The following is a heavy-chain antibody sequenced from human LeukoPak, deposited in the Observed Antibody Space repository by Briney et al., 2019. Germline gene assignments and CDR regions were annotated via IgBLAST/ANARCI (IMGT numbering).Heavy chain of an antibody. D-gene: IGHD5-24*01. J-gene: IGHJ6*02. Sequence: PGRSLRLSCAASGFTFDDYAMHWVRQAPGKGLEWVSGISWNSGSIGYADSVKGRFTISRDNAKNSLYLQMNSLRAEDTAVYYCARLGNLGDGYIELYYYYYYGMDVWGQGTTVTVSS. CDR3: ARLGNLGDGYIELYYYYYYGMDV. V-gene: IGHV3-9*01. CDR1: GFTFDDYA. CDR2: ISWNSGSI.